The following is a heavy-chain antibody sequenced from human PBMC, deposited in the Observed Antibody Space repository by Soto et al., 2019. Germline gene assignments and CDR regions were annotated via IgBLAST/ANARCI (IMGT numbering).Heavy chain of an antibody. CDR2: IYSGGYT. D-gene: IGHD3-10*01. Sequence: EVQLVESGGGLIQPGGSLRLSCAVSGFTVSNNYMSWVRQAPGKGLEGVSVIYSGGYTAYGDSVKGRFTISRDNSKNTLNLQMNTREADHPAGFYRDPQPGRGGYWGQGTLVTVSS. V-gene: IGHV3-53*01. CDR1: GFTVSNNY. CDR3: DPQPGRGGY. J-gene: IGHJ4*02.